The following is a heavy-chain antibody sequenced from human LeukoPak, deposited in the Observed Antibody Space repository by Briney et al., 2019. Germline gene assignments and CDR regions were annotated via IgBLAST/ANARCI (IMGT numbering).Heavy chain of an antibody. Sequence: ASVKVSCKASGYTFTDYSMHWVRQAPGQGLEWMGWINPNSGVTNYAQKFQGGVTMTTDTSISTAYMELSRLTSDDTAVYYCARGRKYIYGYTVTELGSGYFDYWGQGTLVTVSS. D-gene: IGHD5-18*01. CDR3: ARGRKYIYGYTVTELGSGYFDY. CDR2: INPNSGVT. V-gene: IGHV1-2*02. J-gene: IGHJ4*02. CDR1: GYTFTDYS.